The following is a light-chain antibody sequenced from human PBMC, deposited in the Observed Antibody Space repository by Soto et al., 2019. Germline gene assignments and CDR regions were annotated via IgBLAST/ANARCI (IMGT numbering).Light chain of an antibody. CDR1: QTVSSNN. J-gene: IGKJ3*01. V-gene: IGKV3-20*01. CDR3: QQYGSSPFT. Sequence: DIVLTQSPGTLSLSPGEIATLSCRASQTVSSNNLAWYQQKRGQAPRLLIYGASSRAAAIPDRFRGSGSGTDFTLIISSLAPEDFAVYYCQQYGSSPFTFGPGTAVDIK. CDR2: GAS.